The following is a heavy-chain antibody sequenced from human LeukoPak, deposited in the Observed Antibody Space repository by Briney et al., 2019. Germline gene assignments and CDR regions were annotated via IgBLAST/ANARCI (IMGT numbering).Heavy chain of an antibody. CDR1: GYTYTGYY. V-gene: IGHV1-2*02. D-gene: IGHD2-15*01. J-gene: IGHJ6*03. CDR2: INPNSGGT. Sequence: ASVKVSCKASGYTYTGYYMHWVRQGPGQGLEWMGWINPNSGGTNYAQKFQGRVTMTRDTSISTVYMGLSSLRSEDTAVYYCARDGDCSGGSCYYYYMDVWGKGTTVTISS. CDR3: ARDGDCSGGSCYYYYMDV.